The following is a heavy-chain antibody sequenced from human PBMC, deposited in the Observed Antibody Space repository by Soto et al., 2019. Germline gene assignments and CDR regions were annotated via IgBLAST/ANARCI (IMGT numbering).Heavy chain of an antibody. J-gene: IGHJ4*02. D-gene: IGHD2-2*01. CDR2: IKQDGSEN. Sequence: EVQLVESGGGLVQPGGSLRLSCAASGFTLSSYWMSWVRQAPGKGLEWVANIKQDGSENYYVDSVKGRFTISRDNAKNSLYLQMNSLRAEDTAVYYCAREMGSSDHWGQGTLVTVSS. CDR3: AREMGSSDH. V-gene: IGHV3-7*01. CDR1: GFTLSSYW.